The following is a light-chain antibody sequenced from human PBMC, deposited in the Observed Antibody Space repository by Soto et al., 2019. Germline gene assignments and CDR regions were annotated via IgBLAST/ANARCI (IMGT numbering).Light chain of an antibody. CDR2: EVS. V-gene: IGLV2-18*02. J-gene: IGLJ1*01. CDR3: SSYTSTSTYV. CDR1: SSDVGSYNR. Sequence: QSVLTQPPSVSGSPGQSVTISCTGTSSDVGSYNRVSWYQQPPGTATKLMIYEVSNRPSGAPDRFSGSKSDNTASLTISGLQAEDEADYYCSSYTSTSTYVFGTGTKVTV.